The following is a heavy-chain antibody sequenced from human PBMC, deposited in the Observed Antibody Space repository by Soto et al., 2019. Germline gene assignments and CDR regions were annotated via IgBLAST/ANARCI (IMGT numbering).Heavy chain of an antibody. D-gene: IGHD6-13*01. J-gene: IGHJ6*03. CDR1: GFTFSSYG. Sequence: GGSLRLSCAASGFTFSSYGMHWVRQAPGKGLEWVAVISYDGSNKYNADSVKGRFTISRDNSKNTLYLQMNSLRAEDTAVYYCAKGPSGAAPLGYYMDVWGKGTTVTVSS. CDR3: AKGPSGAAPLGYYMDV. CDR2: ISYDGSNK. V-gene: IGHV3-30*18.